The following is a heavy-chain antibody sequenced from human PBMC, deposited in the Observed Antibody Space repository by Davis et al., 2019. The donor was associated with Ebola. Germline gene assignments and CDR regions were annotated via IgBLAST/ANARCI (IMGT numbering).Heavy chain of an antibody. D-gene: IGHD4-23*01. J-gene: IGHJ6*03. CDR1: GFSLSTRGMC. V-gene: IGHV2-70*01. CDR3: ARIRGHGGNSNSYYMDV. Sequence: SGPTLAKPTPTLTLTCTFSGFSLSTRGMCVSWLRQPLGKALEWLALIDWDDDKYYRTSLKTRLTISKDTSKNQVVLTMTNMDPVDTATYYGARIRGHGGNSNSYYMDVWGKGTTVTVSS. CDR2: IDWDDDK.